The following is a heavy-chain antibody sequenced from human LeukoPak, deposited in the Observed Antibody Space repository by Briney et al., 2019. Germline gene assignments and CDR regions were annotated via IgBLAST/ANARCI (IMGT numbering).Heavy chain of an antibody. V-gene: IGHV4-30-4*01. Sequence: SETLSLTCTVSGGSISSGDYYWSWIRQPPGKSLEWIAYMYYSGSTYYNPSLKSRVTMSADTSKNQLSLKLSSVTAADTAVYYCARPYYYDSRIDPWGQGILVTVSS. J-gene: IGHJ5*02. CDR2: MYYSGST. CDR3: ARPYYYDSRIDP. D-gene: IGHD3-22*01. CDR1: GGSISSGDYY.